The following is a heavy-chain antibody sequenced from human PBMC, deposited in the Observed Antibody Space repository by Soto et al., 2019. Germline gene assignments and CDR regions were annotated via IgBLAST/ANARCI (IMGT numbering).Heavy chain of an antibody. J-gene: IGHJ3*02. CDR2: IIPIFGTA. CDR1: GGTFSSYA. V-gene: IGHV1-69*12. CDR3: AYRCTIGVCYRSAAFDI. Sequence: QVQLVQSGAEVKKPGSSVKVSCKASGGTFSSYAISWVRQAPGQGLEWMGGIIPIFGTANYAQKFQGRVTITADEPPSTAYMELSSLRSEDKAVYYCAYRCTIGVCYRSAAFDIWGQGTMVTVSS. D-gene: IGHD2-8*01.